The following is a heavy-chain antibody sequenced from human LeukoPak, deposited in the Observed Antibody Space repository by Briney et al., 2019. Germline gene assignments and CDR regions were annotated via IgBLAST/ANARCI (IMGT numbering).Heavy chain of an antibody. CDR2: ISGSGGST. V-gene: IGHV3-23*01. CDR1: GFTFSSYG. CDR3: AKDLHYGSADY. D-gene: IGHD3-10*01. Sequence: GGSLRLSCAASGFTFSSYGMSWVRQAPGKGLEWVSAISGSGGSTYYADSVKGRFTISRDNAKNALYLQMNSLRAEDTAVYYCAKDLHYGSADYWGQGTLVTVSS. J-gene: IGHJ4*02.